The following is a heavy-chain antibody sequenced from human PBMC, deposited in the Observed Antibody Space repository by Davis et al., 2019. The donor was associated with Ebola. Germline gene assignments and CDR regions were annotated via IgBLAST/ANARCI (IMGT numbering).Heavy chain of an antibody. CDR3: ARAVGPCSTSSCLTWFGP. D-gene: IGHD2-2*01. J-gene: IGHJ5*02. CDR1: GYSITRSDW. CDR2: IHYRGNT. Sequence: SETLSLTCAVSGYSITRSDWWGWIRQSPGKGLEWIGYIHYRGNTKYNPSLQSRLTMSVDTSKNQFSLNLKSVTAFDSARYYCARAVGPCSTSSCLTWFGPWGQGIVVTVSS. V-gene: IGHV4-28*06.